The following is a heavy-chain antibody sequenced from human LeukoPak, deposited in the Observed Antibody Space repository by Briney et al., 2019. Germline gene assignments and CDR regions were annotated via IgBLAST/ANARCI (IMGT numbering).Heavy chain of an antibody. D-gene: IGHD4-11*01. Sequence: PGGSLRLSCAASGFTFSNAWMSWVRQAPGKGLEWVGRIKSKTDGGTTDYAAPVKGRFTISRDDSKNTLYLQMNSLKTEDTAVYYCTTDSTISLNYVLYCYYYYMDIWGKGTTVTVSS. J-gene: IGHJ6*03. V-gene: IGHV3-15*01. CDR2: IKSKTDGGTT. CDR1: GFTFSNAW. CDR3: TTDSTISLNYVLYCYYYYMDI.